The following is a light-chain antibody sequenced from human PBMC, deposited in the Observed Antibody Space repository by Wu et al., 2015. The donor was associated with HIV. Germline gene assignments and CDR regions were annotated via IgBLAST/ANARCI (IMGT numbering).Light chain of an antibody. V-gene: IGKV3-15*01. CDR2: AAS. CDR1: QNVITN. Sequence: EIVMTQSPATLSVSPGERATLSCRASQNVITNLAWYQQKPGQAPRLLFFAASTRAIGVPARFSGSGFGTEFTLTISRLEPEDFAVYYCQHYDPSPRTWTFGQGTKVQMK. CDR3: QHYDPSPRTWT. J-gene: IGKJ1*01.